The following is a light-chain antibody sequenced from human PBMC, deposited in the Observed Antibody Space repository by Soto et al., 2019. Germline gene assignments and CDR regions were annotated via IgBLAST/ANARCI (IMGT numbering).Light chain of an antibody. CDR3: QQYNGYSRT. Sequence: DIQMTQSPSSLSASVRDSVTITCRASQNIRNYLNWYQQKPGRAPKILIYAASSLQSGVPSRFSGGGSGTEFTLTISSMQPDDFATFYCQQYNGYSRTFGQGTKVDIK. J-gene: IGKJ1*01. V-gene: IGKV1-39*01. CDR2: AAS. CDR1: QNIRNY.